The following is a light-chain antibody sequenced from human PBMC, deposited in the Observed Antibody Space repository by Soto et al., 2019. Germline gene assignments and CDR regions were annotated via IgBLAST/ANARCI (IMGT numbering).Light chain of an antibody. Sequence: EIVWTQSPATLSLSPGERATLSCRASQSVSSYLAWYQQKPGQAPRLLIYDASNRATGIPARFSGSGSGTDFTLTISRLEPEDFAVFYCQHYDSLPITFGQGTRLEIK. CDR2: DAS. CDR3: QHYDSLPIT. J-gene: IGKJ5*01. V-gene: IGKV3-11*01. CDR1: QSVSSY.